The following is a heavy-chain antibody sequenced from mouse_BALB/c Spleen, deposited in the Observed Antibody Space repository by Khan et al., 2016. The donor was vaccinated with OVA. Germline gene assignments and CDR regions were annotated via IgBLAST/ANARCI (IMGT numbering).Heavy chain of an antibody. V-gene: IGHV5-12-2*01. D-gene: IGHD1-2*01. CDR2: ITNGGGNT. J-gene: IGHJ4*01. Sequence: EVELVESGGGLVQPGGSLKLSCAASGFTFSSNTMSWVRQTPEKRLEWVAYITNGGGNTYYPDTVKGRFTITRDNAKTTLYLRMSSLEAEDTAMYYCARISTFITTALEYWGQGTSVTVSS. CDR1: GFTFSSNT. CDR3: ARISTFITTALEY.